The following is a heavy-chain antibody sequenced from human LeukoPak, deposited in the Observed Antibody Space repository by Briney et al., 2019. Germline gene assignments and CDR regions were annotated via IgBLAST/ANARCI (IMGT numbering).Heavy chain of an antibody. D-gene: IGHD1-26*01. V-gene: IGHV4-59*01. J-gene: IGHJ4*02. Sequence: SETLSLACTVSGGSISPYYWSWIRQPPGKGLEWIGHIYYSGTTNYNPSLKSRVTISLDMSKNQFSLKLTSVTAADTAVYYCARGRGSSSGSYGYWGQGTLVTVSS. CDR3: ARGRGSSSGSYGY. CDR2: IYYSGTT. CDR1: GGSISPYY.